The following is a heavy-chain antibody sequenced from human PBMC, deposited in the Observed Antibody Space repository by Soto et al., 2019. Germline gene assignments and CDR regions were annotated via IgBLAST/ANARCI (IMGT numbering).Heavy chain of an antibody. J-gene: IGHJ1*01. Sequence: QVQLQQWGAGLLKPSETLSLTCAVYGGSFSGYYWSWIRQPPGKGVEWIGEINHSGSTNYNPSLKSRVTKSVNTSKNQFSLKLSSVTAADTAVYYCARIAVAGKRYFQHWGQGTLVTVSS. CDR3: ARIAVAGKRYFQH. V-gene: IGHV4-34*01. CDR1: GGSFSGYY. D-gene: IGHD6-19*01. CDR2: INHSGST.